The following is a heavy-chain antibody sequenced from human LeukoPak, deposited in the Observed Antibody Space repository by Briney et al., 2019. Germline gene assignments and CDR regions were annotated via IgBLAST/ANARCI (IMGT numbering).Heavy chain of an antibody. J-gene: IGHJ4*02. Sequence: PSETLSLTCTVSGYSISSGYYWGWIRQPPGKGLEWIGSIYHGGSIYYNPSLKSRDTISVDTSKNQFSLKLSSVPAADTAVYYCARSSSSSCYVDYWGQGTLVTVSS. V-gene: IGHV4-38-2*02. CDR3: ARSSSSSCYVDY. CDR1: GYSISSGYY. D-gene: IGHD2-2*01. CDR2: IYHGGSI.